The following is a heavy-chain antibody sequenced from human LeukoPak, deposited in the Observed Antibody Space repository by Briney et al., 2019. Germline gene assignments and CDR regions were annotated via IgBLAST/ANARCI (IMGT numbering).Heavy chain of an antibody. V-gene: IGHV3-20*04. Sequence: GGSLRLSCAASGFTFDDYGMSWGRQAPAKGLEWVSGINWNGGSKGYAESVKGRFTISRDNAKNSLYLQMKRLRAEDTALYYCARTIPGGYWRQGTLVTVSS. CDR3: ARTIPGGY. CDR2: INWNGGSK. J-gene: IGHJ4*02. D-gene: IGHD3-16*01. CDR1: GFTFDDYG.